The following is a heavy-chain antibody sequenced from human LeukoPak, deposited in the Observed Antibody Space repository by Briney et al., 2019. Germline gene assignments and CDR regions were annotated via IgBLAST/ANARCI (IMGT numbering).Heavy chain of an antibody. CDR2: ISSSSGTI. V-gene: IGHV3-48*01. CDR1: GFTFSSYS. CDR3: ARRGEETPPYYSDY. Sequence: GGPLRLSCAASGFTFSSYSMNWVRQAPGKGPEWISYISSSSGTIYYADSVKGRFTISRDNAKNSLYLQMSSLRAEDTAVYYCARRGEETPPYYSDYWGQGTLVTVSS. J-gene: IGHJ4*02.